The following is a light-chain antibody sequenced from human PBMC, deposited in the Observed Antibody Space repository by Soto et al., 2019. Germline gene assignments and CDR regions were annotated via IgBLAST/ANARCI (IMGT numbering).Light chain of an antibody. J-gene: IGKJ3*01. CDR1: QGISSY. Sequence: EIQLTQSPSFLSESVGDRVTSTCRASQGISSYLAWYQQKPGKAPKLLIYAASTLQSGVPSRFSGSGSGTEFTLTISSLQPEDFATYYCQQLNSYPLTFGPGTKVDIK. V-gene: IGKV1-9*01. CDR2: AAS. CDR3: QQLNSYPLT.